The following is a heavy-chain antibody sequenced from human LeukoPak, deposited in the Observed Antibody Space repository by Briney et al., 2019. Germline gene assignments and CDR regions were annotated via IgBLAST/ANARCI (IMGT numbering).Heavy chain of an antibody. CDR2: IYSGGST. CDR3: ARIYYDSSGYHGHFDY. V-gene: IGHV3-53*01. D-gene: IGHD3-22*01. Sequence: GGSLRLSCAASGFTVSSNYMSWVRQAPGKGLEWVSVIYSGGSTYYADSVKGRFTISRDNSKNTLYLQMNSLRAEDTAVYYCARIYYDSSGYHGHFDYWGQGTLVTVSS. J-gene: IGHJ4*02. CDR1: GFTVSSNY.